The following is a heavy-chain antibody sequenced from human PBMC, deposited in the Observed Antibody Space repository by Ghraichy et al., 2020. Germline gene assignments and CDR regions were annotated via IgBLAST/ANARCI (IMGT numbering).Heavy chain of an antibody. Sequence: GGSLRLSCVASGFTFRTYAMSWVRQAPGKGLEWVSAITDNGGTTYDAESVKGRFTISIDNSKNTLFLQMNSLRGEDTAVYYCAKFARDWPNEYLQHWGQGALVTVSS. V-gene: IGHV3-23*01. J-gene: IGHJ1*01. CDR3: AKFARDWPNEYLQH. CDR1: GFTFRTYA. D-gene: IGHD3/OR15-3a*01. CDR2: ITDNGGTT.